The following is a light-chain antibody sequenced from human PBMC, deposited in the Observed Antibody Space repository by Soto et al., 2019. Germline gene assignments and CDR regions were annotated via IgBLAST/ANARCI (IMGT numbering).Light chain of an antibody. Sequence: FITQSPDTPSVAPGESATLSCTASQRVYSNLAWYQQRPGQAPRLLIYGASTRATGVPARFSGRGSGTEFTLTISSLQSEDFAVYYCQQYTNWPPNTFGQGTRLEIK. CDR2: GAS. V-gene: IGKV3-15*01. CDR1: QRVYSN. J-gene: IGKJ5*01. CDR3: QQYTNWPPNT.